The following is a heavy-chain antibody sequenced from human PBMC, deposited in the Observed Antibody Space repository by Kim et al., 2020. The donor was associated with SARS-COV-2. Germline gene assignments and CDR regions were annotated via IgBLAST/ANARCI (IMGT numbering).Heavy chain of an antibody. CDR1: GFTFSSYA. CDR2: ISSNGGST. Sequence: GGSLRLSCSASGFTFSSYAMHWVRQAPGKGLEYVSAISSNGGSTYYADSVKGRFTISRDNSKNTLYLQMSSLRAEDTAVYYCVKEGIRIAAAEVYWGQGTLVTVSS. D-gene: IGHD6-13*01. CDR3: VKEGIRIAAAEVY. V-gene: IGHV3-64D*09. J-gene: IGHJ4*02.